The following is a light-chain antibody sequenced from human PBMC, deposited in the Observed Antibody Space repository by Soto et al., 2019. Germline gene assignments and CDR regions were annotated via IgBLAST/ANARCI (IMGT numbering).Light chain of an antibody. V-gene: IGKV3-11*01. CDR3: QQRYNWPLT. CDR1: ESVSSN. CDR2: DAY. J-gene: IGKJ4*01. Sequence: EIVMTQSPATLSVSPGERATLSCRASESVSSNLAWYQQKPGQAHRLLIYDAYNRATGIQARFSGSGSATDFTLTIRSLEPEDSAVYYCQQRYNWPLTFGGGTKVDIK.